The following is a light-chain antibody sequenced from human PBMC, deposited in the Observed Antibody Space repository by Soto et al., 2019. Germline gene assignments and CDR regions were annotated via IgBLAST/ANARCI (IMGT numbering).Light chain of an antibody. CDR3: GTWDSSLSAGV. CDR1: SSNIGNNY. J-gene: IGLJ3*02. CDR2: ENN. Sequence: QAVVTQPPSVFAAPGQKVTISCSGSSSNIGNNYVSWYQQLPGTAPKLLIYENNKRPSGIPDRFSGSKSGTSATLGITGLQTGDEADYYCGTWDSSLSAGVFGGGTKLTVL. V-gene: IGLV1-51*02.